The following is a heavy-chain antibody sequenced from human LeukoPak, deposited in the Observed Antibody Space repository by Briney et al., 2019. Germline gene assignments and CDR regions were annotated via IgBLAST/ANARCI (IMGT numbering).Heavy chain of an antibody. CDR1: GGSISSGSYY. V-gene: IGHV4-61*02. J-gene: IGHJ6*03. Sequence: SQTPSLTCTVSGGSISSGSYYWSWIRQPAGKGLEWIGRIYTSGSTNYNPSLKSRVTISVDTSKNQFSLKLSSVTAADTAVYYCAREDSSSSGSYYYYYYYMDVWGKGTTVTVSS. CDR3: AREDSSSSGSYYYYYYYMDV. CDR2: IYTSGST. D-gene: IGHD6-6*01.